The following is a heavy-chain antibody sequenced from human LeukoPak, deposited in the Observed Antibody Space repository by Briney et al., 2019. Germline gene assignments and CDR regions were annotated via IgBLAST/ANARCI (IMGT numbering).Heavy chain of an antibody. J-gene: IGHJ4*02. V-gene: IGHV3-48*01. CDR1: GFTFYNSA. Sequence: GGSLRLSCAASGFTFYNSAMNWVRQAPGKGLEWISYISSSSRTIYYADSVKGRFTISRDNAKNSLYLQMNSLRAEDTAVYYCASLGVSGSYALYGFDYWGQGTLVTVSS. CDR3: ASLGVSGSYALYGFDY. D-gene: IGHD1-26*01. CDR2: ISSSSRTI.